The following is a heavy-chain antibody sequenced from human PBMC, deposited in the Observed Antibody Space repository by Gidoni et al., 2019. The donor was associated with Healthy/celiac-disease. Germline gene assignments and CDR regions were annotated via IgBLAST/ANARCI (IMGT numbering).Heavy chain of an antibody. CDR2: IYYSGST. Sequence: QLQLQESGPGLVKPSETLSLTCTVSGGSISSSSYYWGWIRQPPGKGLEWIGSIYYSGSTYYNPSLKSRVTISVDTSKNQFSLKLSSVTAADTAVYYCARGVDTAMPRAFLFDYWGQGTLVTVSS. CDR3: ARGVDTAMPRAFLFDY. CDR1: GGSISSSSYY. D-gene: IGHD5-18*01. J-gene: IGHJ4*02. V-gene: IGHV4-39*01.